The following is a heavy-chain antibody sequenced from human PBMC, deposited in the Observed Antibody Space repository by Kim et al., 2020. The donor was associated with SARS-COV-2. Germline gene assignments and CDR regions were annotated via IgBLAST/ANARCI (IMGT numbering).Heavy chain of an antibody. V-gene: IGHV3-23*01. Sequence: YYADSVKGRFIISRDNSKNSVSLQMNSLRVDDMGVYYCARELRADSSAMDCWGHGTLVTVSS. J-gene: IGHJ4*01. D-gene: IGHD2-15*01. CDR3: ARELRADSSAMDC.